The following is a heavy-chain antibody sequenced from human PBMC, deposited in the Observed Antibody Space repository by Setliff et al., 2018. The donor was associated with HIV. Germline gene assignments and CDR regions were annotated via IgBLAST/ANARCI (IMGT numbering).Heavy chain of an antibody. D-gene: IGHD3-16*01. J-gene: IGHJ4*02. CDR1: GGSFSGYY. CDR3: ARGSKGGFFDS. V-gene: IGHV4-34*01. Sequence: SETLSLTCAVYGGSFSGYYWSWIRQPPGKGLEWIGEINHSGSTNYNPSLKSRVTISVDMSKNQFSLKLSSVTAADTAVYYCARGSKGGFFDSWGQGTLVTVSS. CDR2: INHSGST.